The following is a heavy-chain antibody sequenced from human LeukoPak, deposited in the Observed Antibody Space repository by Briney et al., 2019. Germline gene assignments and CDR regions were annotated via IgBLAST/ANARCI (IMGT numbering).Heavy chain of an antibody. Sequence: SETLSLTCSVSNYSVSSGYYWGWIRQPPGKGLGWIGNLFHSGSTYCNPSLESRVTISLDTSRNQFSLRLSSVTAADTAVYYCAREGIYCSGGSCYSFPFDPWGQGTLVTVSS. D-gene: IGHD2-15*01. J-gene: IGHJ5*02. V-gene: IGHV4-38-2*02. CDR3: AREGIYCSGGSCYSFPFDP. CDR1: NYSVSSGYY. CDR2: LFHSGST.